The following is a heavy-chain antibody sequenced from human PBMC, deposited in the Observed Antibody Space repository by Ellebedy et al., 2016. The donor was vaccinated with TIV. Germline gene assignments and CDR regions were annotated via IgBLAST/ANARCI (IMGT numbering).Heavy chain of an antibody. V-gene: IGHV3-30*01. CDR1: GFTFSSYT. Sequence: GGSLRLSCAASGFTFSSYTMHWVRQAPGKGLEWVALISYDGSNEYYADSLKGRFTISRDNSKNTLYLQMNSLRAEDTAVYYCATDPGKVHVWGQGTLVTVSS. J-gene: IGHJ4*02. CDR2: ISYDGSNE. CDR3: ATDPGKVHV.